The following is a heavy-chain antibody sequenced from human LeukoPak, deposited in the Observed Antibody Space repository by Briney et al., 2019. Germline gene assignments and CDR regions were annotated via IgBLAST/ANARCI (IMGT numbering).Heavy chain of an antibody. CDR3: ATPGLRFLEWLTFDY. V-gene: IGHV4-39*07. CDR2: IYYSGST. CDR1: GGSISSSSYY. J-gene: IGHJ4*02. D-gene: IGHD3-3*01. Sequence: SETLSLTCTVSGGSISSSSYYWGWIRQPPGKGLEWIGSIYYSGSTYYNPSLKSRVTISVDTSKNQFSLKLSSVTAADTAVYYCATPGLRFLEWLTFDYWGQGTRVTVSS.